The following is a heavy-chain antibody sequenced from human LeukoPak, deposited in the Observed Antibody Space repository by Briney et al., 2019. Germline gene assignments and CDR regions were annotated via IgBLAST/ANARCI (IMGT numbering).Heavy chain of an antibody. J-gene: IGHJ4*02. Sequence: GGSLRLSCAASGFTVSSNFMSWVRQAPGQGLEWVSVIYSGGSTYYADSVKGRFTISRDNAKNTLYLQMNSLRAEDTDVYYCATSRSFDYWGRGTLVTVSS. CDR1: GFTVSSNF. CDR3: ATSRSFDY. CDR2: IYSGGST. D-gene: IGHD6-6*01. V-gene: IGHV3-66*01.